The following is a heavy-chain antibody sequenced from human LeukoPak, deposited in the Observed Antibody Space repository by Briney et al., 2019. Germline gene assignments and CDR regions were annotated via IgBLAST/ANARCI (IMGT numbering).Heavy chain of an antibody. CDR2: INHSGST. Sequence: PSETLSLTCAVYGGSFSGYYWSWIRQPPGKGLEWIGEINHSGSTNYNPSLKSRVTISVDTSKNQFSLKLSSVTAADTAVYYCARHIRYGGNSDYWGQGTLVTVSS. V-gene: IGHV4-34*01. CDR3: ARHIRYGGNSDY. CDR1: GGSFSGYY. D-gene: IGHD4-23*01. J-gene: IGHJ4*02.